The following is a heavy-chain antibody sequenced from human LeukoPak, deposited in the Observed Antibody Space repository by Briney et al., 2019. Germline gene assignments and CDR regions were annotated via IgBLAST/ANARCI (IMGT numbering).Heavy chain of an antibody. CDR1: GYTFTSYG. V-gene: IGHV1-18*01. J-gene: IGHJ4*02. CDR2: ISAYNGNT. D-gene: IGHD3-3*01. CDR3: ARGILEWPRDLYYFDY. Sequence: ASVKVSCKASGYTFTSYGISWVRQAPGQGLEWMAWISAYNGNTNYAQKLQGRVTMTTDTSTSTAYMELRSLRSDDTAVYYCARGILEWPRDLYYFDYWGQGTLVTVSS.